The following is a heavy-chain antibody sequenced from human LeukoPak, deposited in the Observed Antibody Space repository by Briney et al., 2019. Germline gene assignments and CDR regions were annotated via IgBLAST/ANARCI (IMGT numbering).Heavy chain of an antibody. CDR3: AREGSRYCSGGSCYFS. V-gene: IGHV4-61*02. Sequence: PSETLSLTCTVSGGSISSGSYYWSWIRQPAGKGLEWIGRIYTSGSTNYNASLKSRVTISVDTSKNQFSLKLSSVTAADTAVYYCAREGSRYCSGGSCYFSWGQGTLVTVSS. D-gene: IGHD2-15*01. CDR2: IYTSGST. CDR1: GGSISSGSYY. J-gene: IGHJ5*02.